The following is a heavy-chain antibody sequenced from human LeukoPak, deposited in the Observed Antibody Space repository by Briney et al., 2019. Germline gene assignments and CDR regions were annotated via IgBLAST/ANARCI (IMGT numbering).Heavy chain of an antibody. V-gene: IGHV1-69*04. J-gene: IGHJ4*02. CDR3: ARVDTAMVIDY. CDR1: GGTFSSYA. D-gene: IGHD5-18*01. CDR2: IIPILGIA. Sequence: GASVKVSCKASGGTFSSYAISWVRQAPGQGLEWMGRIIPILGIANYAQKFQARVTITADKSTSTAYMELSSLRSEDTAVYYCARVDTAMVIDYWGQGTLVTVSS.